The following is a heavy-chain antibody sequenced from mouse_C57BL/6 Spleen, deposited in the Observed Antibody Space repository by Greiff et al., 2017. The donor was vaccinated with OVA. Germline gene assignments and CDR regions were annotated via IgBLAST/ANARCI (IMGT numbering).Heavy chain of an antibody. Sequence: EVKVEESGGGLVKPGGSLKLSCAASGFTFSSYAMSWVRQTPEKRLEWVATISDGGSYTYYPDNVKGRFTISRDNAKNNLYLQMSHLKSEDTAMYYCARCITTVVATYWYFDVWGTGTTVTVSS. CDR3: ARCITTVVATYWYFDV. J-gene: IGHJ1*03. D-gene: IGHD1-1*01. V-gene: IGHV5-4*03. CDR2: ISDGGSYT. CDR1: GFTFSSYA.